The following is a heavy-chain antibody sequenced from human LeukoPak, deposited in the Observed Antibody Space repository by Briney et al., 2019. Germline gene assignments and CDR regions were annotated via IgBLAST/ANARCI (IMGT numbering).Heavy chain of an antibody. D-gene: IGHD6-13*01. J-gene: IGHJ5*02. V-gene: IGHV4-30-2*01. CDR3: ARGLAAAEWFDP. Sequence: PSQTLSLTCTVSGGSISSGGYYWSWIRQPPGKGLEWIGYIYHSGSTNYNPSLKSRVTLSVDTSKNQFSLKLSSVTAADTAVYYCARGLAAAEWFDPWGQGTLVTVSS. CDR2: IYHSGST. CDR1: GGSISSGGYY.